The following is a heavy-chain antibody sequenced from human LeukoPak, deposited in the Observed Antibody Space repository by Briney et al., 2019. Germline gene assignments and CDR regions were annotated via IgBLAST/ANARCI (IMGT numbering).Heavy chain of an antibody. V-gene: IGHV3-23*01. CDR3: AKGYCSGVTCYPSQYFDY. Sequence: GGSLRLSCAASGFTFSSYALTWVRQAPGKGLEWVSAISASGGSTYYADSVKGRFTISRDSSKNTLYLQMNSLRAEDTAVYYCAKGYCSGVTCYPSQYFDYWGQGTLVTVSS. D-gene: IGHD2-15*01. J-gene: IGHJ4*02. CDR2: ISASGGST. CDR1: GFTFSSYA.